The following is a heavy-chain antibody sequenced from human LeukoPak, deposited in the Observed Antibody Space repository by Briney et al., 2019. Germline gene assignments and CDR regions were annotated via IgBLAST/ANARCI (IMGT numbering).Heavy chain of an antibody. CDR1: GYTFTGYY. V-gene: IGHV1-2*02. D-gene: IGHD6-19*01. Sequence: ASVKVSCKASGYTFTGYYMHWVRQAPGQGLEWMGWINPNSGGTNYAQKFQGRVTMTRDTSISTAYMELSRLRSDDTAVYYCARARLGAVAGTTAGYWGQGTLVTVSS. CDR2: INPNSGGT. CDR3: ARARLGAVAGTTAGY. J-gene: IGHJ4*02.